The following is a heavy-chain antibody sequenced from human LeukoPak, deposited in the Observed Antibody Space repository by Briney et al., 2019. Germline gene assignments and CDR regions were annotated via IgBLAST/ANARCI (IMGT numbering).Heavy chain of an antibody. V-gene: IGHV3-23*01. Sequence: PGGSLRLSCAASGFTFSSYAMSWVRPAPGKGVEGVSAISGSGGSTYYADSVKGRFTISRDNSKNTLYLQMNSLRAEDTAVYYCAKGRGYGYLPDAFDIWGRGTMVTVSS. CDR2: ISGSGGST. J-gene: IGHJ3*02. CDR3: AKGRGYGYLPDAFDI. D-gene: IGHD5-18*01. CDR1: GFTFSSYA.